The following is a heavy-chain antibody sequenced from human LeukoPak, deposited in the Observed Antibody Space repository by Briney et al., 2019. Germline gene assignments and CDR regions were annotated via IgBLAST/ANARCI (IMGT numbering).Heavy chain of an antibody. D-gene: IGHD2-8*01. CDR3: AKTPNRGGFGY. CDR2: IYNSGST. CDR1: GASTSSYF. Sequence: SETLSLTCTVSGASTSSYFWSWLRQTPGKELEWIGYIYNSGSTKYNPSLKGRPTISVDTSKNQFSLKLTSVTAADTAVYYCAKTPNRGGFGYWGQGILVTVST. V-gene: IGHV4-59*12. J-gene: IGHJ4*02.